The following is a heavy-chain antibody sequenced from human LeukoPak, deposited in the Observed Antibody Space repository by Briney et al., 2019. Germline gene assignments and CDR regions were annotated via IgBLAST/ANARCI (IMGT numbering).Heavy chain of an antibody. CDR1: GGSISSYY. Sequence: SETLSLTCTVSGGSISSYYWSWIRQPPGKGLEWIAYIYYSGSTNYNPSLKSRVTISVDTSKNQFSLKLSSVTAADTAVYYCARMRGTASGWFDPWGQGTLVTVSS. D-gene: IGHD1-7*01. V-gene: IGHV4-59*01. CDR2: IYYSGST. J-gene: IGHJ5*02. CDR3: ARMRGTASGWFDP.